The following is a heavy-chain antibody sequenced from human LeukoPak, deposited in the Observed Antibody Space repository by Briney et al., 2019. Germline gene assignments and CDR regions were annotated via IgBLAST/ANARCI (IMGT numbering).Heavy chain of an antibody. D-gene: IGHD6-13*01. Sequence: GGSLRLSCAASGFTFSDYYMSWIRQAPGKGLEWVSYISSSGSTIYYADSVKGRFTISRDNAKNSLYLQMNSLRAEDTAVYYCAREGGSSWPIYYYYYMDVWGKGTTVTVSS. V-gene: IGHV3-11*04. CDR3: AREGGSSWPIYYYYYMDV. J-gene: IGHJ6*03. CDR2: ISSSGSTI. CDR1: GFTFSDYY.